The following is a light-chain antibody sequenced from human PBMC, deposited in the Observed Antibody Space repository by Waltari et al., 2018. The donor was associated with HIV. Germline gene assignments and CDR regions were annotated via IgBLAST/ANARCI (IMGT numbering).Light chain of an antibody. Sequence: QSALTQPASVSGSPGQSITISCTGTSSDLTYFHPVSWYQPHPGKAPKVIIYDVSNRPSGVSHRFSGSKSGHTASLTISGLQAEDEADYFCTSYISSSTPVFGGGTKLTVL. V-gene: IGLV2-14*01. CDR1: SSDLTYFHP. CDR3: TSYISSSTPV. CDR2: DVS. J-gene: IGLJ3*02.